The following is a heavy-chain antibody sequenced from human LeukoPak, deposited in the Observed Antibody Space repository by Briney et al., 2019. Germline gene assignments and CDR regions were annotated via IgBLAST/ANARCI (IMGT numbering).Heavy chain of an antibody. CDR1: GFTFSSYE. D-gene: IGHD2-2*01. V-gene: IGHV3-48*03. CDR3: ARGLWEDQLLWPPESNWFDP. Sequence: PPGGSLRLSCAASGFTFSSYEMNWVRQAPGKGLEWVSYISSSGSTIYYADSVKGRFTISRDNAKNSLYLQMNSLRAEDTAVYYCARGLWEDQLLWPPESNWFDPWGQGTLVTVSS. J-gene: IGHJ5*02. CDR2: ISSSGSTI.